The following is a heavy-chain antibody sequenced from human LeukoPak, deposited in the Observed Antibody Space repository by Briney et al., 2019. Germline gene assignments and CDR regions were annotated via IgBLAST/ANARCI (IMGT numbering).Heavy chain of an antibody. V-gene: IGHV1-2*02. CDR1: GYTFTDYY. J-gene: IGHJ4*02. D-gene: IGHD6-13*01. CDR3: ALLFSSTWYRFDS. Sequence: ASVKVSCKASGYTFTDYYIHWVRQAPGQGLEWMGWVNPNSGDTNHAHKFQGRVTMTSDTSTSTAYMDLNRVRSDDTAVYYCALLFSSTWYRFDSWGQGTLVTVSS. CDR2: VNPNSGDT.